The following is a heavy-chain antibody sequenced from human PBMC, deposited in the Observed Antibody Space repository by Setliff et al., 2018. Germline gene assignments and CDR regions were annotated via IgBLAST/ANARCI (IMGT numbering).Heavy chain of an antibody. V-gene: IGHV4-61*09. Sequence: SETLSLTCTVSGGSISSGSHYWTWIRQPTGKRLEWIGHIDPSGDTNYSPSLRSRVTISVDTSQNQFSLKLSSVTAADTAAYYCASHPRVTIFGVVAFDYWGQGILVTVSS. CDR2: IDPSGDT. D-gene: IGHD3-3*01. CDR3: ASHPRVTIFGVVAFDY. CDR1: GGSISSGSHY. J-gene: IGHJ4*02.